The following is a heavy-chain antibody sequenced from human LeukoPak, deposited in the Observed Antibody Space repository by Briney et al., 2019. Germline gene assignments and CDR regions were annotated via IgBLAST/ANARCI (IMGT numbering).Heavy chain of an antibody. CDR1: GFTVSNNY. V-gene: IGHV3-23*01. D-gene: IGHD1-26*01. CDR2: ISGSGGST. Sequence: GGSLRLSCAASGFTVSNNYMSWVRQAPGKGLEWVSAISGSGGSTYYADSVKGRFTISRDNSKNTLYLQMNSLRAEDTAVYYCAKGGPTGGSYHWGQGTLVTVSS. J-gene: IGHJ5*02. CDR3: AKGGPTGGSYH.